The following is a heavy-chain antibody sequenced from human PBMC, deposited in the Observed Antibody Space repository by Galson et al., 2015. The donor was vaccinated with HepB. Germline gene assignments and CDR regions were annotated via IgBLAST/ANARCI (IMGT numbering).Heavy chain of an antibody. Sequence: SLRLSCEASGLTFSSSWMNWVRQAPGKGLEWVASIKPDASEKYYVDSVKGRFTITRDNAKNSLYLQMNSLRAEDTAVYYSANWRWLQHWVQGTLVTVSS. D-gene: IGHD5-24*01. V-gene: IGHV3-7*01. CDR3: ANWRWLQH. CDR2: IKPDASEK. CDR1: GLTFSSSW. J-gene: IGHJ4*02.